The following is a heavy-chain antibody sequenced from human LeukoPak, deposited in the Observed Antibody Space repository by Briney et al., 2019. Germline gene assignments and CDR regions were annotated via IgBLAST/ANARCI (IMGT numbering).Heavy chain of an antibody. J-gene: IGHJ6*02. D-gene: IGHD2-2*01. CDR2: IYYSGST. CDR3: AARQYCSSTSCYWGHYGMDV. CDR1: GGSISSYY. V-gene: IGHV4-59*01. Sequence: PSETLSLTCTVSGGSISSYYWSWIRQPPGKGLEWIGYIYYSGSTNYNPSLKSRVTISVDTSKNQFSLKLSSVTAADTAVYYFAARQYCSSTSCYWGHYGMDVGAKGTRSPSP.